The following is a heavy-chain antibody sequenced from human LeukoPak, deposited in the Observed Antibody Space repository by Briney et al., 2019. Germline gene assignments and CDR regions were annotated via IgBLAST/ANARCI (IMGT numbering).Heavy chain of an antibody. V-gene: IGHV3-23*01. D-gene: IGHD4-11*01. Sequence: SGGSLRLSCAASGFTFSSYAMSWVRQAPGKGLEWVSAISGSGGSTNYADSVKGRFTISRDNSKNTLYLQMNSLRAEDTAVYYCAKDLGLDYIEGMDVWGQGTTVTASS. J-gene: IGHJ6*02. CDR3: AKDLGLDYIEGMDV. CDR2: ISGSGGST. CDR1: GFTFSSYA.